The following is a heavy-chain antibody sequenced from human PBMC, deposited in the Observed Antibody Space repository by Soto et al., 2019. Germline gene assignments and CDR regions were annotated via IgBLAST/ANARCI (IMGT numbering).Heavy chain of an antibody. V-gene: IGHV3-23*01. CDR3: AKNIGGFSGYANFDY. CDR1: GFTFSNDD. Sequence: EVQLLESGGDLVQPGGSLRLSCVASGFTFSNDDLSWVRQASGKGLEWLSAITAGGFNTYYADSVKGRFTISRDNSKNTLYLQMNSLRAEDTAVYYCAKNIGGFSGYANFDYWGQGTLVTVSS. D-gene: IGHD5-12*01. J-gene: IGHJ4*02. CDR2: ITAGGFNT.